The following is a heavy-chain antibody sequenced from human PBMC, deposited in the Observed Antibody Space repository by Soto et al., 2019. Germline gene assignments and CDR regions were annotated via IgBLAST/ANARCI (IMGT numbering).Heavy chain of an antibody. J-gene: IGHJ4*02. Sequence: ASVKVSCKASGYTFTSYGISWVRQAPGQGPEWMGWISAYNGNTNYAQKLQGRVTMTTDTSTSTAYMELRSLRSDDTAVYYCARDPPLKQGGGLVIWFDYWGQGTLVTVSS. CDR3: ARDPPLKQGGGLVIWFDY. V-gene: IGHV1-18*01. CDR2: ISAYNGNT. D-gene: IGHD3-16*01. CDR1: GYTFTSYG.